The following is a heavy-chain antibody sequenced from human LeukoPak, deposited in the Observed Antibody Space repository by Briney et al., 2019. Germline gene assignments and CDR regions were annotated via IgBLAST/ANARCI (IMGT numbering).Heavy chain of an antibody. CDR1: GFTFSSYS. CDR3: AGYDFWSGYFDY. V-gene: IGHV3-21*01. Sequence: GGSLRLSCAASGFTFSSYSMNWVRQAPGKGLEWVSSISSSSSYIYYADSVKGRFTISRDNAKNSLYLQMNSLRAEDTAVYYCAGYDFWSGYFDYWGQGNLVTVSS. CDR2: ISSSSSYI. J-gene: IGHJ4*02. D-gene: IGHD3-3*01.